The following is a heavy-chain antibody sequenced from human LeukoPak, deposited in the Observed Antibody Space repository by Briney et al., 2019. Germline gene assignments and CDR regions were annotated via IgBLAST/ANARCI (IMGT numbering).Heavy chain of an antibody. V-gene: IGHV4-61*02. CDR1: GGSISSGSYY. Sequence: SETLSLTCTVSGGSISSGSYYWSWIRQPAGKGLEWIGRIYTSGSTNYNPSLKSPATVSVDTSKNQLSLKLSYVTDADTAVYYCAREGIAAAHDAFDIWGQGTMVTVSS. J-gene: IGHJ3*02. CDR3: AREGIAAAHDAFDI. CDR2: IYTSGST. D-gene: IGHD6-13*01.